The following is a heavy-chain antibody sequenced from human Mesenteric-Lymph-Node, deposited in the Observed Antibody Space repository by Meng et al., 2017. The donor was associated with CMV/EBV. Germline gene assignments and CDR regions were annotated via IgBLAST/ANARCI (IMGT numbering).Heavy chain of an antibody. CDR3: VRAPYDGHESWFDP. D-gene: IGHD3-22*01. V-gene: IGHV1-46*01. CDR2: INPSGGST. J-gene: IGHJ5*02. Sequence: ASVKVSCKPSGYTFTRYSLHWVRQAPGQGPEWMGTINPSGGSTGYAQKFQGRVTMTMDTSTSTVYMELRRLRSEDTAVYYCVRAPYDGHESWFDPWGQGTQVTVSS. CDR1: GYTFTRYS.